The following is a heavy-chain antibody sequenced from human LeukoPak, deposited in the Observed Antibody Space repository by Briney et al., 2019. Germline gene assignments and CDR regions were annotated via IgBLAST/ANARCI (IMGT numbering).Heavy chain of an antibody. J-gene: IGHJ4*02. CDR1: GYSFTNYW. CDR2: IYPNASDT. V-gene: IGHV5-51*01. D-gene: IGHD2-15*01. Sequence: GDSLKISCKGSGYSFTNYWIGWVRQMPGKGLEWMGIIYPNASDTRYSPSFRGRVTISADKSITTAYLQWNSLKASDTAMYYCALSSGAYNSAGHFDYWGQGALVTVSS. CDR3: ALSSGAYNSAGHFDY.